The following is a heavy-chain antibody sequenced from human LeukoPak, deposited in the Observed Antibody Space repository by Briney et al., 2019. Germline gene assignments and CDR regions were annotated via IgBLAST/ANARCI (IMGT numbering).Heavy chain of an antibody. CDR2: ISGSGGST. V-gene: IGHV3-23*01. CDR3: AKGSYGDYAS. Sequence: PGGSLRLSCAASGSTFSGYAMSWVRQAPGKGLEWVSAISGSGGSTYYADSVKGRFTISRDNSKNTLYLQMNSLRAEDTAVYYCAKGSYGDYASWGQGTRVTVSS. J-gene: IGHJ5*02. D-gene: IGHD4-17*01. CDR1: GSTFSGYA.